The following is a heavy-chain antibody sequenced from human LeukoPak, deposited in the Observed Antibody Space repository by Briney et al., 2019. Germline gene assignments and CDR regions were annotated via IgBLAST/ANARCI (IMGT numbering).Heavy chain of an antibody. CDR1: GFTFSSYW. D-gene: IGHD3-22*01. J-gene: IGHJ5*02. CDR2: IRYDGSNK. Sequence: GGSLRLSCAASGFTFSSYWMHWVRQAPGKGLEWVAFIRYDGSNKYYADSVKGRFTISRDNSKNTLYLQMNSLRAEDTAVYYCAKDRDYYDSSGYWFDPWGQGTLVTVSS. V-gene: IGHV3-30*02. CDR3: AKDRDYYDSSGYWFDP.